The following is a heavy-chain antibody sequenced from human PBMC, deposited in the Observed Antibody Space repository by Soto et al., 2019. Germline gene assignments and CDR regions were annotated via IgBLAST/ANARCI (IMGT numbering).Heavy chain of an antibody. CDR2: INHSGST. J-gene: IGHJ5*02. Sequence: SETLSLTCAVYGGSFSGYYWSWIRQPPGKGLEWIGEINHSGSTNYNPSLKSRVTISVDTSKNQFSLKLSSMTAADTAVYYCASRYYDFWSGYYKNWFDPWGQGTLVTVS. V-gene: IGHV4-34*01. CDR3: ASRYYDFWSGYYKNWFDP. CDR1: GGSFSGYY. D-gene: IGHD3-3*01.